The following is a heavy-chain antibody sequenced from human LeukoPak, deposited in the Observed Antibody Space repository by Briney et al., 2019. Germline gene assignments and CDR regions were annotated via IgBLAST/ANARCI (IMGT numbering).Heavy chain of an antibody. D-gene: IGHD2-2*01. Sequence: GGSLRLSCAASGFTFSSYEMNWVRQAPGKGLEWVSYISSSGSTIYYADSVKGRFTISRDNAKSSLYLQMNSLRAEDTAVYYCARFRSPHATAMIVVVPAVSDYWGQGTLVTVSS. V-gene: IGHV3-48*03. CDR1: GFTFSSYE. J-gene: IGHJ4*02. CDR2: ISSSGSTI. CDR3: ARFRSPHATAMIVVVPAVSDY.